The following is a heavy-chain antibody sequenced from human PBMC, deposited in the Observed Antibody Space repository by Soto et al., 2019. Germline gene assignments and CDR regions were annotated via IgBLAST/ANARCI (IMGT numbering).Heavy chain of an antibody. D-gene: IGHD1-1*01. V-gene: IGHV2-5*02. CDR3: AHSRSYGTILSFDY. CDR2: IYWDDDE. Sequence: QITLKESGPTLVKPTQTLTLTCTFSGFSLSTSGVGVGWIRQPPGKALEWLALIYWDDDERYSPSLKSRLTLHKVTXXNQVALIMTNMDPVDTATYYCAHSRSYGTILSFDYWGQGTLVTVSS. CDR1: GFSLSTSGVG. J-gene: IGHJ4*02.